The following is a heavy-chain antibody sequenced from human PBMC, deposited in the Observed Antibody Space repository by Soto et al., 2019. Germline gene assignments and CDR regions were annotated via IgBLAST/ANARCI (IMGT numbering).Heavy chain of an antibody. Sequence: LRLSFAASGFTFSTYAMSWVRQAPGKGLEWVSAISAGGGSTYYADSVNGRFTISRDNSINMLYLQMNSLRTEDTAVYYCAHPRGYGVFDAYDFWGQGAMVTVSS. J-gene: IGHJ3*01. CDR2: ISAGGGST. V-gene: IGHV3-23*01. D-gene: IGHD4-17*01. CDR1: GFTFSTYA. CDR3: AHPRGYGVFDAYDF.